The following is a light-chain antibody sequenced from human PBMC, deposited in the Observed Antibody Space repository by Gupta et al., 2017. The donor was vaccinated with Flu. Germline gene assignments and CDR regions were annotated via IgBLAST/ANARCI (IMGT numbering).Light chain of an antibody. CDR3: QQYVSYPFT. V-gene: IGKV1-8*01. CDR2: AAS. Sequence: ASTGDRVTITCRASQNVHSYLAWYQQKPGKAPKLLIYAASTLQSGVPSTFTGSGSGTDFTLTVSLLQSEDFATYYCQQYVSYPFTFGVGTEVDIK. CDR1: QNVHSY. J-gene: IGKJ4*01.